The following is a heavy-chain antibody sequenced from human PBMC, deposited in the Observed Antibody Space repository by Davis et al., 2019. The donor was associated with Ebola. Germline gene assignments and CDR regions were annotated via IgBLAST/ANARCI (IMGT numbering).Heavy chain of an antibody. CDR1: GYTFAQYW. J-gene: IGHJ3*02. V-gene: IGHV5-51*01. Sequence: GESLKISCKGSGYTFAQYWLGWVRQKPGSGLEWMGIIYPGDSDARYSPSVQGQVTFSVDKSISTAYLQWSSLKASDTAMYYCAKTATMAVGDAFDIWGQGTMVTVSS. CDR3: AKTATMAVGDAFDI. CDR2: IYPGDSDA. D-gene: IGHD4/OR15-4a*01.